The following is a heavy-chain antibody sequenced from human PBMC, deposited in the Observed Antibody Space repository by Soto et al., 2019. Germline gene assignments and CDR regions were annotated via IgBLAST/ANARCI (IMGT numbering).Heavy chain of an antibody. J-gene: IGHJ6*03. CDR2: ISGSGGST. CDR1: GFTFSSYA. CDR3: AKLPITIFGVVIIPYYYYMDV. V-gene: IGHV3-23*01. Sequence: EVQLLESGGGLVQPGGSLRLSCAASGFTFSSYAMSWVRQAPGKGLEWVSAISGSGGSTYYADSVKGRFTISRDNSKNTLYLQMNSLSAEDTAVYYCAKLPITIFGVVIIPYYYYMDVWGKGTTVTVSS. D-gene: IGHD3-3*01.